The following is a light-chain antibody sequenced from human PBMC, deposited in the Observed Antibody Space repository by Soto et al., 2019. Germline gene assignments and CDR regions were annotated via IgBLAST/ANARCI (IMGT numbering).Light chain of an antibody. V-gene: IGKV1-5*03. J-gene: IGKJ1*01. CDR2: EAS. Sequence: DIQMTQSPSTLSASVGDRVTITCRASQSISGSLAWYQQKPGKAPKLLIYEASNLKSGVPSRFRGSGSGTEYPLAISSLQPDDSASYCCQQYNGYWTFGQGTRVEIK. CDR1: QSISGS. CDR3: QQYNGYWT.